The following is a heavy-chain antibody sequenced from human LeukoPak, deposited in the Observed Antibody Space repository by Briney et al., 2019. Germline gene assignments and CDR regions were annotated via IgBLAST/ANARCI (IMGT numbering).Heavy chain of an antibody. J-gene: IGHJ3*02. CDR3: ARDTVAVAGKEVRAFDI. D-gene: IGHD6-19*01. Sequence: SETLSLTCTVSGDSISSGDYYWSWIRQPPGKGLEWIGYIYYSGSTNYNPSLKSRVTISVDTSKNQFSLKLSSVTAADTAVYYCARDTVAVAGKEVRAFDIWGQGTMVTVSS. CDR1: GDSISSGDYY. CDR2: IYYSGST. V-gene: IGHV4-61*08.